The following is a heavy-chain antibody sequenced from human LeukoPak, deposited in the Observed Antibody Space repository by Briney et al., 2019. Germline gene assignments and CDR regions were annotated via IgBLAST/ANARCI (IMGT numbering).Heavy chain of an antibody. J-gene: IGHJ6*03. Sequence: MSSETLSLTCTVSGGSISSYYWSWIRQPPGKGLKWIGNIYYSGYTTYSPSLRSRVTTSVDTSKNQFSLKLSSVTAADTAVYYCARETSQKGAHYMDVWGKGTTITISS. CDR1: GGSISSYY. D-gene: IGHD3-16*01. V-gene: IGHV4-59*01. CDR2: IYYSGYT. CDR3: ARETSQKGAHYMDV.